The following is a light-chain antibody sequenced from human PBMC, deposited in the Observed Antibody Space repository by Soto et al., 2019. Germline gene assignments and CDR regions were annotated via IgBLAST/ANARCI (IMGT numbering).Light chain of an antibody. V-gene: IGKV3-11*01. CDR3: QQRSNWPLT. Sequence: EIVLTQFPATLSLSPGEGATLSCRASQSVSRYLAWYQLKPGQPPRLLIYDASNRAAGIPPRFSGGGSGTDFTLTISSLEPVDFTVYYCQQRSNWPLTFGGGTKVEIK. CDR1: QSVSRY. CDR2: DAS. J-gene: IGKJ4*01.